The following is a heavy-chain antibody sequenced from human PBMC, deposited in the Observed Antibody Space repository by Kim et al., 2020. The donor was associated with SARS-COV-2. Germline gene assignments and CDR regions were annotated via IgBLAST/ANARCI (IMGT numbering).Heavy chain of an antibody. J-gene: IGHJ3*02. Sequence: DSVKGRFTISRDNSKNTLFLQMNSLRADDTAVYYCAKRAGYGSGSSSAFDIWGQGTMVTVSS. CDR3: AKRAGYGSGSSSAFDI. V-gene: IGHV3-23*01. D-gene: IGHD3-10*01.